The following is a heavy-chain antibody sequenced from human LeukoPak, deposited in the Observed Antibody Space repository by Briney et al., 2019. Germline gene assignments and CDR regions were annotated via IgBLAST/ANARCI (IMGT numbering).Heavy chain of an antibody. CDR3: VRDYYDSSGYYKSSY. D-gene: IGHD3-22*01. CDR1: GFTFSSYG. J-gene: IGHJ4*02. V-gene: IGHV3-48*04. CDR2: ISTSSSTI. Sequence: SGGSLRLSCAASGFTFSSYGMHWVRQAPGKGLEWISYISTSSSTIYYADSVKGRFTISRDNAKNSLYLQMNSLRAEDTAVYYCVRDYYDSSGYYKSSYWGQGTLVTVSS.